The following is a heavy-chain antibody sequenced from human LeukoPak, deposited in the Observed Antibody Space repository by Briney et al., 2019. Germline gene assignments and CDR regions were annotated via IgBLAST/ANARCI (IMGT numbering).Heavy chain of an antibody. Sequence: GGSLRLSCAASGFTFSVFWMHWVRQAPGKGLVWVSRINSDGSSTMYADSVKGRFTISRDNAKNTLYLQMNSLRAEDTAVYYCARDGGYSYGNAFDIWGQGTMVTVSS. CDR2: INSDGSST. J-gene: IGHJ3*02. V-gene: IGHV3-74*03. CDR3: ARDGGYSYGNAFDI. CDR1: GFTFSVFW. D-gene: IGHD5-18*01.